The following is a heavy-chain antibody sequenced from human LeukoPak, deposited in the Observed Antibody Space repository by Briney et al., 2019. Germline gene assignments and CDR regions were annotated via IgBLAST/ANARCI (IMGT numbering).Heavy chain of an antibody. CDR2: ISSSGSTI. V-gene: IGHV3-48*03. Sequence: GGSLRLSCAASGFTFRSYAMNWVRQAPGKGLEWVSYISSSGSTIYYADSVKGRFTISRDNAKNSLYLQMNSLRAEDTAVYYCARYGPMATTPYYFDYWGQGTLVTVSS. CDR3: ARYGPMATTPYYFDY. J-gene: IGHJ4*02. CDR1: GFTFRSYA. D-gene: IGHD5-24*01.